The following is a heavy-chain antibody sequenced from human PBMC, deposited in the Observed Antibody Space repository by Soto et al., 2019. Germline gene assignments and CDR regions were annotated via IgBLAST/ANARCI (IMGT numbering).Heavy chain of an antibody. D-gene: IGHD6-25*01. CDR2: ISDTVGTT. CDR3: AKAQRLLSGDYFDS. CDR1: GFIFGACA. Sequence: VGSLRLSCEASGFIFGACAMAWVRQAPGKGLEWVASISDTVGTTYYADSVKGRFTISRDISKQTLFLQMNSLRVDDTAVYYCAKAQRLLSGDYFDSWGQGTLVTVSS. J-gene: IGHJ4*02. V-gene: IGHV3-23*01.